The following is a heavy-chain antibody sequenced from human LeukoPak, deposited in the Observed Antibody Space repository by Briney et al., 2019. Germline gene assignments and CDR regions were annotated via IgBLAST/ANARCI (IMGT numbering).Heavy chain of an antibody. Sequence: GGSLRLSCAASGFTFSNYGMHWVRQGTGKGLEWVSAIGTAGDTYYPGSVKGRFTTSRENAKNSLYLQMNSLRVGDTAVYYCARGRGWGTFDIWGQGTMVTVSS. D-gene: IGHD3-10*01. CDR2: IGTAGDT. J-gene: IGHJ3*02. CDR3: ARGRGWGTFDI. CDR1: GFTFSNYG. V-gene: IGHV3-13*04.